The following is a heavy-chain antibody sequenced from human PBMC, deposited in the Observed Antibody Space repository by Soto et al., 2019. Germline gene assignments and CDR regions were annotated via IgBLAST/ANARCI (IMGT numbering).Heavy chain of an antibody. J-gene: IGHJ6*02. CDR3: ASYRSSWYRYSYYYYGMDV. CDR1: GYTFTSYD. Sequence: ASVKVACKASGYTFTSYDSNWVRQATGQGLEWMGWMNPNSGNTGYAQKFQGRVTMTRNTSISTAYMELSSLRCEDTAVYYCASYRSSWYRYSYYYYGMDVWGQGTTVTVSS. V-gene: IGHV1-8*01. CDR2: MNPNSGNT. D-gene: IGHD6-13*01.